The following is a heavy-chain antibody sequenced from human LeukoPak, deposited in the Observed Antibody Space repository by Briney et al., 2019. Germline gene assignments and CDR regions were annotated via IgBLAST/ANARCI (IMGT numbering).Heavy chain of an antibody. J-gene: IGHJ4*02. V-gene: IGHV3-33*06. Sequence: GGSLRLSCAASGFTFSSYGMHWVRQAPGRGLEWVAVIWYDGSNKYYADSVKGRFTISRDNSKNTLSLQMNSLRAEDTAVYYCAKGGGYWDYWGQGTLVTVSP. CDR1: GFTFSSYG. D-gene: IGHD3-22*01. CDR2: IWYDGSNK. CDR3: AKGGGYWDY.